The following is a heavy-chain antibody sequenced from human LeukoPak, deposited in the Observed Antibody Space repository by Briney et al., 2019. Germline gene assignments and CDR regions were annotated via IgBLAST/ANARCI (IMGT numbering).Heavy chain of an antibody. D-gene: IGHD5-12*01. CDR2: IYTSGST. CDR1: GGSISSYY. J-gene: IGHJ5*02. CDR3: ARDDHEKDIVATIP. V-gene: IGHV4-4*07. Sequence: SETLSLTCTVSGGSISSYYWSWIRQPAGKGLEWIGRIYTSGSTNYNPSLKSRVTMSVDTSKNQFSLKLSSVTAADTAVYYCARDDHEKDIVATIPWGQGTLVTVSS.